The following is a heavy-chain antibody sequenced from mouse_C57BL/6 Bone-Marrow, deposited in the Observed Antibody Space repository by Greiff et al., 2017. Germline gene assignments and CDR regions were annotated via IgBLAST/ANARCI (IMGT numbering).Heavy chain of an antibody. D-gene: IGHD2-3*01. V-gene: IGHV5-9-1*02. CDR3: TSDQGGYSYYFDY. J-gene: IGHJ2*01. Sequence: EVKLVESGEGLVKPGGSLKLSCAASGFTFSSYAMSWVRQTPEKRLEWVAYISSGGDYTYYADTVKGRFTISRDNARNTLYLQMSSLKSEDTAMYYCTSDQGGYSYYFDYWGQGTTLTVSS. CDR1: GFTFSSYA. CDR2: ISSGGDYT.